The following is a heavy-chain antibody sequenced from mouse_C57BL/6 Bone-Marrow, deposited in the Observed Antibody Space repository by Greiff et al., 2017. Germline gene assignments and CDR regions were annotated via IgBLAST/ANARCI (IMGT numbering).Heavy chain of an antibody. J-gene: IGHJ3*01. CDR1: GYTFTDYY. V-gene: IGHV1-19*01. Sequence: EVKLVESGPVLVKPGASVKMSCKASGYTFTDYYMNWVKQSHGKSLEWIGVINPYNGGTSYNQKFKGKATLTVDKSSSTAYMQLSSLTAEDSAVYYCARYDGYYWFAYWGQGTLVTVSA. CDR2: INPYNGGT. D-gene: IGHD2-3*01. CDR3: ARYDGYYWFAY.